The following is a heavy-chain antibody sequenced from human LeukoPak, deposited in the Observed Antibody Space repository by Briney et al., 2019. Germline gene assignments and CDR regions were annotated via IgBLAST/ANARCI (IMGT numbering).Heavy chain of an antibody. CDR2: IIPIFGTA. D-gene: IGHD4-11*01. V-gene: IGHV1-69*01. Sequence: SVKVSCKASGGTFSSYAISWVRQAPGQGLEWMGGIIPIFGTANYAQKFQGRVTITADESTSTAYMELSSLRSEDTAVYYCASGMTTLLYHYYYMDVWGKGTTVTVSS. CDR3: ASGMTTLLYHYYYMDV. CDR1: GGTFSSYA. J-gene: IGHJ6*03.